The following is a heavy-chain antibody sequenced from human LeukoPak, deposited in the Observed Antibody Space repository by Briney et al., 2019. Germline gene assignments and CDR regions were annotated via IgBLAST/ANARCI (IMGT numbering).Heavy chain of an antibody. J-gene: IGHJ4*02. CDR2: IYYSGST. V-gene: IGHV4-39*01. CDR1: AGSISSSSYY. Sequence: SEILSLTCTGSAGSISSSSYYWGWIGHPPGQRLACLGSIYYSGSTYYNPSLKSRVTISVDTSKNQFSLKLSSVTAADTAVYYCARGGYSGYDLGIGFDYWGQGTLVTVSS. D-gene: IGHD5-12*01. CDR3: ARGGYSGYDLGIGFDY.